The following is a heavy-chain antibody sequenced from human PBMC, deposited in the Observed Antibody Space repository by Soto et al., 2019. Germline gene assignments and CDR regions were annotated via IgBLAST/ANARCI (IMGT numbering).Heavy chain of an antibody. CDR3: ARFGSANWFDL. D-gene: IGHD6-25*01. J-gene: IGHJ5*02. CDR1: GFSLSNARMG. Sequence: QVTLKESGPVLVKPTETLTLTCTVSGFSLSNARMGVSWIRQPPGKALEWLAHIFSNDEKTYSTSLKSRLTIPKDTPKSQVVLTMSNMDPVNTATDFWARFGSANWFDLWGQGTLVTVSS. CDR2: IFSNDEK. V-gene: IGHV2-26*01.